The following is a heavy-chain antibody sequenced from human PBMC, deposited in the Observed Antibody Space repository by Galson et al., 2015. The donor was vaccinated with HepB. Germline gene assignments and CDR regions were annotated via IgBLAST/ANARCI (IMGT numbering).Heavy chain of an antibody. D-gene: IGHD3-22*01. CDR1: GFTFSSYW. J-gene: IGHJ6*03. CDR2: IKQDGSEK. Sequence: SLRLSCAASGFTFSSYWMNWVRQAPGKGLEWVANIKQDGSEKHYVDSVKGRFTISRDNVKNSLYLQMDSLRAEDTAVYYCARGRGIAAYYTYKMDGWGKGTTVTVSS. V-gene: IGHV3-7*01. CDR3: ARGRGIAAYYTYKMDG.